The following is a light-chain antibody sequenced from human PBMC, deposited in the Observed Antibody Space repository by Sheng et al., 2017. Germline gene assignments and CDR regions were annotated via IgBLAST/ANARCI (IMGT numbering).Light chain of an antibody. J-gene: IGKJ1*01. V-gene: IGKV6-21*01. CDR1: QNIGYH. Sequence: EIVLTQSPDFQSAAPKERVTVTCRASQNIGYHLHWFQQKPDQAPKLLIKYVTRPFSGVPSRFSGSGSETDFTLTIDNLEAEDAATYYCHQSSTLPQTFGQGTKVEI. CDR3: HQSSTLPQT. CDR2: YVT.